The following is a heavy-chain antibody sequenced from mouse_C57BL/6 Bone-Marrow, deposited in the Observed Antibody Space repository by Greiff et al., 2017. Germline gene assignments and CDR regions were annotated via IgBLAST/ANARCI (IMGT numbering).Heavy chain of an antibody. V-gene: IGHV1-15*01. CDR1: GYTFTAYE. CDR2: IDPETGGT. J-gene: IGHJ2*01. Sequence: VQRVESGAELVRPGASVTLSCKASGYTFTAYEMHWVKQTPVHGLEWIGAIDPETGGTAYNQKFKGKAILTADKSSSTAYMELRSLTSEDSAVYYCTRPTVVATSTDYWGQGTTRTVSS. D-gene: IGHD1-1*01. CDR3: TRPTVVATSTDY.